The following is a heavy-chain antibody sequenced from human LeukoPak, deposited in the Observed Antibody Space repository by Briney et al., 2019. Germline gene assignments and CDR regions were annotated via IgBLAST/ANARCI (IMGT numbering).Heavy chain of an antibody. V-gene: IGHV4-59*01. Sequence: SETLSLTCTVSGGSISSYYWSWIRQPPGKGLEWIGYIYYSGSTNYNPSLKSRVTISVDTSKNQFSLKLSSGTAADTAVYYCARGDPFGEGFDYWGQGTLVTLSS. D-gene: IGHD4-17*01. CDR3: ARGDPFGEGFDY. CDR1: GGSISSYY. CDR2: IYYSGST. J-gene: IGHJ4*02.